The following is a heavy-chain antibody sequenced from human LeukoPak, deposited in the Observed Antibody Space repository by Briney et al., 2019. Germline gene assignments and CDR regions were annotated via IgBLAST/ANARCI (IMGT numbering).Heavy chain of an antibody. D-gene: IGHD6-19*01. CDR2: VFHSGST. CDR3: AREASSGWHIDY. CDR1: GGSISSYY. J-gene: IGHJ4*02. Sequence: SETLSLTCTVSGGSISSYYWNWIRQPPGKGLEWIGYVFHSGSTNYNPSLKSRVTMSVDTSKNQFSLKLSSVTAADTAVYYCAREASSGWHIDYWGQGTLVTVSS. V-gene: IGHV4-59*01.